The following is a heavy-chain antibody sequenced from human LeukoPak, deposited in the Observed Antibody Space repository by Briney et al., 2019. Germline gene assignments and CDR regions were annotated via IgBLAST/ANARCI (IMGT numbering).Heavy chain of an antibody. CDR1: KFTFSTYG. J-gene: IGHJ4*02. CDR2: IRYDGSNK. CDR3: AKDISIYGRAQYYFDY. Sequence: GGSLRLSCAASKFTFSTYGMYWVRQAPGKALEWVALIRYDGSNKYYADSVKGRFTISRDNSKNTLYLQMNSLRAEDTAVYYCAKDISIYGRAQYYFDYWGQGTLVIVSS. D-gene: IGHD2/OR15-2a*01. V-gene: IGHV3-30*02.